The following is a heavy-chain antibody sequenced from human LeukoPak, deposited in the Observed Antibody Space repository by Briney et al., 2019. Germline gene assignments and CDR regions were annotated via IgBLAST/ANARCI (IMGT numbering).Heavy chain of an antibody. CDR2: INHSGST. Sequence: SETLSLTCAVYGGSFSGYYWSWIRQPPGKGLEWIGEINHSGSTNYNPSLKSRVTISGDTSKIQVSLRLISVTAADTAVYYCVRHAVAGGVHAFEIWGQGTMVTVSS. CDR3: VRHAVAGGVHAFEI. V-gene: IGHV4-34*01. D-gene: IGHD6-19*01. J-gene: IGHJ3*02. CDR1: GGSFSGYY.